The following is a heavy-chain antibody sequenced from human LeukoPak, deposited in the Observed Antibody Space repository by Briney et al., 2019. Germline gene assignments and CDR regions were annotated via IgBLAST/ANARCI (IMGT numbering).Heavy chain of an antibody. J-gene: IGHJ6*03. CDR2: ISAYNGNT. CDR3: ARYSNFLRYYYYMDV. D-gene: IGHD4-11*01. Sequence: ASVKVSCKASGYTFTSYGISWVRQAPGQGLEWMGWISAYNGNTNYAQKLQGRVTMTTDTSTSTAYMELRSLRSDDTAVYYCARYSNFLRYYYYMDVWGKGTTVTVYS. CDR1: GYTFTSYG. V-gene: IGHV1-18*01.